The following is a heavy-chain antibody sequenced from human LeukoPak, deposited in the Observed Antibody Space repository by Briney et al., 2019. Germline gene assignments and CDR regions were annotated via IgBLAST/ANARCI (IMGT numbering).Heavy chain of an antibody. D-gene: IGHD3-3*01. Sequence: ASVKVSCKTSGYSFTDYYIHWVRQAPGQGLEWMGWINPKSGRTSSARKFQDRVTMTRDPSISTVYMDIAWLTSDDTAIYFCARADFVDAGPYLIGPWGQGTLVTVSS. J-gene: IGHJ5*02. V-gene: IGHV1-2*02. CDR3: ARADFVDAGPYLIGP. CDR1: GYSFTDYY. CDR2: INPKSGRT.